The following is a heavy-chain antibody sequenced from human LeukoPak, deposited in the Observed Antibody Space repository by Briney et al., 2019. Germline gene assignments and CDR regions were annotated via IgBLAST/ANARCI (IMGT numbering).Heavy chain of an antibody. J-gene: IGHJ6*03. D-gene: IGHD3-3*01. CDR1: GFTFSNYW. CDR3: ARGVSDFWSGYYPGYYNYYMDV. CDR2: IKQDGSDK. Sequence: PGGSLRLSCAASGFTFSNYWMNWVRQAPGKGLEWVANIKQDGSDKYYVDSVKGRFTISRDNAKNSLYLQMNSLRDEDTAVYYCARGVSDFWSGYYPGYYNYYMDVWGKGTTVTVSS. V-gene: IGHV3-7*01.